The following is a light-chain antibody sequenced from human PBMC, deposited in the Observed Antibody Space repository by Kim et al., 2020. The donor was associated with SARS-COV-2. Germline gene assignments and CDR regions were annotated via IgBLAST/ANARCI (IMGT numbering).Light chain of an antibody. CDR2: VGS. V-gene: IGKV2-28*01. Sequence: PAAISCRSSQSLLHSNGYNYLDWYLQKPGQSPKLLIYVGSNRASGVPDRFSGSGSGTDFTLKISRVEAEDVGVYYCMQALQNLITFGQGTRLEIK. CDR1: QSLLHSNGYNY. CDR3: MQALQNLIT. J-gene: IGKJ5*01.